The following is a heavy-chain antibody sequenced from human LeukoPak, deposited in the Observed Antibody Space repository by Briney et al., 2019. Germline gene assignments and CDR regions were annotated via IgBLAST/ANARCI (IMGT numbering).Heavy chain of an antibody. Sequence: SVKVSCKASGGTFSSYAISWVRQGPGQGIEWMGGMIPIFGRANYAQNFQVTVTITADASTSTAYMELSSLRSEDTAVYYCAREHLTTMIVVAADAFDIWGQGTMVTVSS. CDR1: GGTFSSYA. V-gene: IGHV1-69*13. CDR3: AREHLTTMIVVAADAFDI. D-gene: IGHD3-22*01. CDR2: MIPIFGRA. J-gene: IGHJ3*02.